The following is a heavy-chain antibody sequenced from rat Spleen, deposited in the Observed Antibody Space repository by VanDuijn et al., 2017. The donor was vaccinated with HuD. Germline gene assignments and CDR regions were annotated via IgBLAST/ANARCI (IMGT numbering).Heavy chain of an antibody. CDR1: GFPFSNYD. Sequence: EVQLVESGGGLVQPGRSLKLSCAASGFPFSNYDMAWVRQAPTKGLEWVAYISSGGGGIYYPDSVKGRFTISRDNAKSTLYLQMDSLRSEDTATYYCARRHYGYTDYFDYWGQGVMVTVSS. V-gene: IGHV5S23*01. D-gene: IGHD1-6*01. J-gene: IGHJ2*01. CDR2: ISSGGGGI. CDR3: ARRHYGYTDYFDY.